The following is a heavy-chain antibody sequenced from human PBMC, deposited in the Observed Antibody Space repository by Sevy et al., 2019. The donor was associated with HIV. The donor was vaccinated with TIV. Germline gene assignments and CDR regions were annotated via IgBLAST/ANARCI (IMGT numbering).Heavy chain of an antibody. D-gene: IGHD6-13*01. Sequence: GGSLRLSCAASGFTFFSHVMSWVRQAPGKGLEWVSGLSGSGGTTYYADSVKGRFSISRDNSKNKLYLQMSSLGIEDKAGYYCATGTTDSSISWVFDVWGQGTMVTVSS. CDR3: ATGTTDSSISWVFDV. V-gene: IGHV3-23*01. J-gene: IGHJ3*01. CDR1: GFTFFSHV. CDR2: LSGSGGTT.